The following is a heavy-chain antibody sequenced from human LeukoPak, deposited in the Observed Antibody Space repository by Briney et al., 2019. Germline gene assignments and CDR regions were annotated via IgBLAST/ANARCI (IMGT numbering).Heavy chain of an antibody. CDR2: ISNDGSRK. CDR3: AKDFRIGYSAHFDY. V-gene: IGHV3-30*18. D-gene: IGHD2-21*01. CDR1: GFTFSRHG. J-gene: IGHJ4*02. Sequence: GGSLRLSCAPSGFTFSRHGMHWVRQAPGKGLEWVAIISNDGSRKYYAHSVEGRFTISRDNSKNTLYLQMDSLRGEDTAVYYCAKDFRIGYSAHFDYWGQGALVTVSS.